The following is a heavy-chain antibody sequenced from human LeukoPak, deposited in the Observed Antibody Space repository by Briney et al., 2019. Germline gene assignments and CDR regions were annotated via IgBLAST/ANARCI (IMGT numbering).Heavy chain of an antibody. CDR2: TYYRSKWYN. D-gene: IGHD2-15*01. J-gene: IGHJ4*02. CDR3: AREEEYCSGGSCYWYYFDY. V-gene: IGHV6-1*01. Sequence: SQTLSLTCAISGDSVSSNSAAWNWIRQSPSRGLEWLVRTYYRSKWYNDYAVSVKSRIPSNTDTSKTQFSLQLNSVTPEDTAVYYCAREEEYCSGGSCYWYYFDYWGQGTLVTVSS. CDR1: GDSVSSNSAA.